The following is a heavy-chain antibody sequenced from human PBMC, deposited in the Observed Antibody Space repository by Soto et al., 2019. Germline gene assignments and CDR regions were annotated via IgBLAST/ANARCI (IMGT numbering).Heavy chain of an antibody. CDR2: ISGSGGST. CDR3: AKIKNPVNPVVVTATIDTGWFDP. D-gene: IGHD2-21*02. J-gene: IGHJ5*02. CDR1: GFTFSSYA. Sequence: GGSLRLSCAASGFTFSSYAMSWVRQAPGKGLEWVSAISGSGGSTYYAGPVKGRFTISRDNSKNTLYLQKNSRRAEDTAVYYCAKIKNPVNPVVVTATIDTGWFDPWGQGTLVTVSS. V-gene: IGHV3-23*01.